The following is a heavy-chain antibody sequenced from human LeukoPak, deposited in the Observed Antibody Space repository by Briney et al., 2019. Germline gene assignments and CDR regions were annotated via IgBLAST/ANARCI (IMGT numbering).Heavy chain of an antibody. J-gene: IGHJ4*02. V-gene: IGHV3-30*18. D-gene: IGHD5-12*01. CDR2: ISYDGSNK. CDR3: AKDRTAGYDGLVDY. Sequence: GGSLRLSCAASGLTVSNNYMSWVRQAPGKGLEWVAVISYDGSNKYYTDSVKGRFTISRDNSKNTLYLQMNSLRAEDTAVYYCAKDRTAGYDGLVDYWGQGTLVTVSS. CDR1: GLTVSNNY.